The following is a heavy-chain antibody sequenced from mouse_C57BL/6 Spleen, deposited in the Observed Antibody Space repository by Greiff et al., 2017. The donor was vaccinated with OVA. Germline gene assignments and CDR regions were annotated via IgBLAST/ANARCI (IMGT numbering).Heavy chain of an antibody. Sequence: QVQLKQPGAELVKPGASVKLSCKASGYTFTSYWMHWVKQRPGQGLEWIGMIHPNSGSTNYNEKFKSKATLTVDKSSSTAYMQLSSLTSEDSAVYYCARSYGNYGGYAMDYWGQGTSVTVSS. V-gene: IGHV1-64*01. CDR3: ARSYGNYGGYAMDY. J-gene: IGHJ4*01. CDR1: GYTFTSYW. D-gene: IGHD2-1*01. CDR2: IHPNSGST.